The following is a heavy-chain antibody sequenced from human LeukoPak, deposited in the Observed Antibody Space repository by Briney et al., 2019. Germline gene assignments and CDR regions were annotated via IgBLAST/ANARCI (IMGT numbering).Heavy chain of an antibody. Sequence: ASVKVSCKVSGYTLTELSMHWVRQAPGQGLEWMGWISAYNGNTNYAQKLQGRVTMTTDTSTSTAYMELRSLRSDDTAVYYCARDLLPCSSTSCEPYYYYGMDVWGQGTTVTVSS. CDR2: ISAYNGNT. J-gene: IGHJ6*02. CDR3: ARDLLPCSSTSCEPYYYYGMDV. CDR1: GYTLTELS. V-gene: IGHV1-18*01. D-gene: IGHD2-2*01.